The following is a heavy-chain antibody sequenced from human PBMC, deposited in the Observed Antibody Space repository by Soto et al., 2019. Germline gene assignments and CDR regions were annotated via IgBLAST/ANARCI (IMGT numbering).Heavy chain of an antibody. CDR1: GYTFTGYY. Sequence: ASVKVSCKASGYTFTGYYMHWVRQAPGQGLEWMGWINPNSGGTNYAQKFQGWVTMTRDTSISTAYMELSRLRSDDTAVYYCARAGEIYCSSTSCYPQDFQYWGQGTRVTVAS. J-gene: IGHJ1*01. V-gene: IGHV1-2*04. D-gene: IGHD2-2*01. CDR2: INPNSGGT. CDR3: ARAGEIYCSSTSCYPQDFQY.